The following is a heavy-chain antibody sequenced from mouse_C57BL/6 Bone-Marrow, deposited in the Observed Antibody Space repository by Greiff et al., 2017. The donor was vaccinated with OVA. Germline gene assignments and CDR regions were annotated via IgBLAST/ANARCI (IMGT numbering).Heavy chain of an antibody. J-gene: IGHJ4*01. V-gene: IGHV1-15*01. CDR1: GYTFTDYE. D-gene: IGHD2-13*01. Sequence: VQLQQSGAELVRPGASVTLSCKASGYTFTDYEMHWVKQTPVHGLEWIGAIDPETGGTAYNQKFKGKAILTADKYSSTAYMELRSLTYEDSAVYYCTRGYSDYYAMDYWGQGPSVTVSS. CDR2: IDPETGGT. CDR3: TRGYSDYYAMDY.